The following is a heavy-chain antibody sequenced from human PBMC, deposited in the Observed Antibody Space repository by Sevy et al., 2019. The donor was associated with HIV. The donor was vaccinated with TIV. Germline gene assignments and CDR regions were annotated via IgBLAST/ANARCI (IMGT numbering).Heavy chain of an antibody. V-gene: IGHV3-23*01. CDR3: AKTNDYGDPYYYYYMDV. Sequence: GSLRLSCAASGFTFSSYAMSWVRQAPGKGLEWVSAISGSGGSTYYADAVKGRFTISRDNSKNTLYLQMNSLRAEDTAVYYCAKTNDYGDPYYYYYMDVWGKGTTVTVSS. D-gene: IGHD4-17*01. CDR2: ISGSGGST. J-gene: IGHJ6*03. CDR1: GFTFSSYA.